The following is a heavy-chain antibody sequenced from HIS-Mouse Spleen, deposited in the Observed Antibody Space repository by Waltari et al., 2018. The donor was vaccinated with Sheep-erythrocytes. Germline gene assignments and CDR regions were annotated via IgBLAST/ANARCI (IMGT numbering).Heavy chain of an antibody. CDR1: GFTFSSYS. D-gene: IGHD6-6*01. J-gene: IGHJ4*02. CDR3: ARAVYSSSSSFDY. V-gene: IGHV3-21*01. CDR2: ISSSSSYI. Sequence: EVQLVESGGGLVKPGGSLRLSCAASGFTFSSYSMNWVRQAPGKGLEWVSSISSSSSYIYYADSVKGRFTISRDNAKNSLYLQMNSLRAEDTAVYYCARAVYSSSSSFDYWGQGTLVTVSS.